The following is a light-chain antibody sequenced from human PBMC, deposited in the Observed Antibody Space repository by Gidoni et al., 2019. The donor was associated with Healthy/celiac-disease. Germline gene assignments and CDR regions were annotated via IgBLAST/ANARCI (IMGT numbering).Light chain of an antibody. CDR2: GNS. CDR3: QSYDSSLSVLVE. Sequence: QSVLTQPPSVSGAPGQRVTISCTGSSSNIGAGYDVHWYQQLPGTAPKLLIYGNSNRPSGVPDRFSGSKSGTSASLAITGLQAEDEADYYCQSYDSSLSVLVEFGGGTKLTVL. J-gene: IGLJ2*01. CDR1: SSNIGAGYD. V-gene: IGLV1-40*01.